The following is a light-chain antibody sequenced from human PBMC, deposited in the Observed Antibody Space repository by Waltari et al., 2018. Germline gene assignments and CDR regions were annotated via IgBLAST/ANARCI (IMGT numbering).Light chain of an antibody. V-gene: IGLV2-14*01. CDR3: SSYTSSSRV. CDR1: SSDVGGSNY. Sequence: QSALTQPASVSGSPGQSITISCTGTSSDVGGSNYVSWYQQHPGKAPKLMSYDVSKPPSGVSNRCSGSKSGNTAALTSSGHLAEDEADYYCSSYTSSSRVFGTGTKVTVL. CDR2: DVS. J-gene: IGLJ1*01.